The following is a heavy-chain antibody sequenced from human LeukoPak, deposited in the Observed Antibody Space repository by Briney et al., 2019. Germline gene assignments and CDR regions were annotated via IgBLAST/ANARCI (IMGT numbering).Heavy chain of an antibody. Sequence: SETLSLTCTVSGGALSSYHWSLIRQSPGRGLEWLGHISYRGNTDYNPALKSRVTISVDMFYNQFSLKLSSVTAADTAVYYCAGTYYFDSSGHYFGGNGFDIWGQGTMVTVSS. D-gene: IGHD3-22*01. J-gene: IGHJ3*02. CDR1: GGALSSYH. CDR3: AGTYYFDSSGHYFGGNGFDI. V-gene: IGHV4-59*12. CDR2: ISYRGNT.